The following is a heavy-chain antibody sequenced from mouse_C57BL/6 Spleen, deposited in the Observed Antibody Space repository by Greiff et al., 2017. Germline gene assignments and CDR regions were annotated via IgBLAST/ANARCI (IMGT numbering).Heavy chain of an antibody. CDR3: ARGALYYEGAWFAY. CDR2: INPSTGGT. CDR1: GYSFTGYY. Sequence: VQLQQSGPELVKPGASVKISCKASGYSFTGYYMNWVKQSPEKSLEWIGEINPSTGGTTYNQKFKAKATLTVDKSSSTAYMQLKSLTSEDSAVYYCARGALYYEGAWFAYWGQGTLVTVSA. V-gene: IGHV1-42*01. D-gene: IGHD2-4*01. J-gene: IGHJ3*01.